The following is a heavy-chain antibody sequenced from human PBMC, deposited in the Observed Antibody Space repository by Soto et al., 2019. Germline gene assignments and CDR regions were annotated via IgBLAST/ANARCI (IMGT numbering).Heavy chain of an antibody. CDR3: AKDRTDIVVVAAALYLDWFDP. Sequence: EVQLLESGGGLVHPGGSLRLSCAASGFTFSTYAMSWVRQAPGKGLEWVSAISGSGGSTYYADSVKGRFTISRDNSKNTLYLQMNSLGAEDTAVYYCAKDRTDIVVVAAALYLDWFDPWGQGTLVTVSS. V-gene: IGHV3-23*01. CDR2: ISGSGGST. D-gene: IGHD2-2*01. J-gene: IGHJ5*02. CDR1: GFTFSTYA.